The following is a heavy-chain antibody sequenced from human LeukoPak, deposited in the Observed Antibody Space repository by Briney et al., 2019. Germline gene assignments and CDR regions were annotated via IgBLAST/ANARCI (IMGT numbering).Heavy chain of an antibody. V-gene: IGHV3-30*02. J-gene: IGHJ4*02. CDR3: SVIAKGSPRHLFDY. CDR1: GFTFSSYG. Sequence: GGSLRLSCAASGFTFSSYGMHWVRQAPGKGLEWVAFIRYDGSNKYYADSVKGRFTISRDNSKNTLYLQMKSLRAEDTAVYYCSVIAKGSPRHLFDYWGQGTLVTVSS. D-gene: IGHD6-6*01. CDR2: IRYDGSNK.